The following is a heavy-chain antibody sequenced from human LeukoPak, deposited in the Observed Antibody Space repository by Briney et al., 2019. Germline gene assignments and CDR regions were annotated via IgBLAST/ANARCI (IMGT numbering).Heavy chain of an antibody. CDR2: IYYSGST. D-gene: IGHD2-21*02. CDR3: ARDGPSKHIVVVTARYFDY. CDR1: GGSISSSSYY. Sequence: PSETLSLTCTVSGGSISSSSYYWGWIRQPPGKGLEGIGSIYYSGSTYYNPSLKSRVTISVDTSKNQFSLKLSSVTAADTAVYYCARDGPSKHIVVVTARYFDYWGQGTLVTVSS. J-gene: IGHJ4*02. V-gene: IGHV4-39*07.